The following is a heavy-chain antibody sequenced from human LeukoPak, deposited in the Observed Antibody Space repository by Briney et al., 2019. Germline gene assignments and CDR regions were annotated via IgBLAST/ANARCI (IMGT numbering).Heavy chain of an antibody. D-gene: IGHD2-2*01. Sequence: GGSLRLSCAASGFTFSSYRMSWVRQAPGKGLEWVANIKQDGSEKYYVDSVKGRFTISRDNAKNSLYLQMNSLRAEDTAVYYCARGARCSSTSCHPGGGYWGQGTLVTVSS. J-gene: IGHJ4*02. CDR2: IKQDGSEK. V-gene: IGHV3-7*01. CDR1: GFTFSSYR. CDR3: ARGARCSSTSCHPGGGY.